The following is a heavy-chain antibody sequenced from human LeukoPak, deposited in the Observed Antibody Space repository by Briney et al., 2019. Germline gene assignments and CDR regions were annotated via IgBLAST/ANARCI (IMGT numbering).Heavy chain of an antibody. CDR2: ISSSSSTI. Sequence: PGGSLRLSCAASGFTFSSFSMNWVRQAPGKGLEGVSYISSSSSTIYYADSVKGRFTISRDDAKNSLHLQMTSLRDEDTAVYYCARDLISGDYTFDYWGQGTLVTVSS. CDR1: GFTFSSFS. J-gene: IGHJ4*02. D-gene: IGHD1-26*01. V-gene: IGHV3-48*02. CDR3: ARDLISGDYTFDY.